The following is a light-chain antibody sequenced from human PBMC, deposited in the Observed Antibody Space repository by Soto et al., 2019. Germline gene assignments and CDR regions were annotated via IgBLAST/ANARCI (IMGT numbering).Light chain of an antibody. Sequence: VLTQSPATLSLSPGERATLSCRASQSVSFYLAWYQQKPGHAPRLLIYDTSKRAPGIPARFSGSWSGTDFTLTIASVGRGDFAVYYCHQSNDWPPATFGGGTKVQIK. CDR1: QSVSFY. CDR3: HQSNDWPPAT. V-gene: IGKV3-11*01. CDR2: DTS. J-gene: IGKJ4*01.